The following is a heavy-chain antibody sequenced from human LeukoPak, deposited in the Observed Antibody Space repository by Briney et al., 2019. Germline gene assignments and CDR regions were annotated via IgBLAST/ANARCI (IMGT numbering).Heavy chain of an antibody. CDR3: ARGPLAYNFGEFDY. Sequence: PSETLSLTCTVSGGSISSYYWSWIRQPAGKGLEWIGRIYTSGSTNYNPSLKSRVTMSVDTSKNQFSLKLSSVTAADTAVYYCARGPLAYNFGEFDYWGQGALVTVSS. CDR1: GGSISSYY. J-gene: IGHJ4*02. D-gene: IGHD5-18*01. CDR2: IYTSGST. V-gene: IGHV4-4*07.